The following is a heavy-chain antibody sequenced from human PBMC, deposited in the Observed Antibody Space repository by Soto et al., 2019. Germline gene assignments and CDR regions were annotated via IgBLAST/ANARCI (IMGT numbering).Heavy chain of an antibody. CDR2: ISHDEGNK. CDR1: EFTFSPYP. D-gene: IGHD3-3*01. Sequence: QVLLVESGGGVVQPGGSLRLSCAASEFTFSPYPMHWVRQAPGKGLEWVAVISHDEGNKYYGDSMKGRFTISRDNSKNTLSLQMNSLRGDDTAVYYCARGSSDFGGAYPDMPFFDSWGQGTLVTVSS. CDR3: ARGSSDFGGAYPDMPFFDS. J-gene: IGHJ4*02. V-gene: IGHV3-30-3*01.